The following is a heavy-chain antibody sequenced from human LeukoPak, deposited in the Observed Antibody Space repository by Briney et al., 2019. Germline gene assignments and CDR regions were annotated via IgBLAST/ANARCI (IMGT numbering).Heavy chain of an antibody. D-gene: IGHD6-25*01. CDR1: GFTFSSYA. J-gene: IGHJ3*02. Sequence: GRSLRLSGAASGFTFSSYAMHWVRQAPGKGLEWVAVISYDGSNKYYADSVKGRFTISRDNSKNTLYLQMNSLRAEDTAVYYCARDSGIAAANDALDIWGQGTMVTVSS. V-gene: IGHV3-30*04. CDR3: ARDSGIAAANDALDI. CDR2: ISYDGSNK.